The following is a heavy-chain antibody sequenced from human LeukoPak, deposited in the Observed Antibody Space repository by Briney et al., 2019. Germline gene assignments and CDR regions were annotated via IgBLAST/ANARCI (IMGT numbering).Heavy chain of an antibody. J-gene: IGHJ4*02. V-gene: IGHV4-59*08. CDR2: IHYSGNT. Sequence: PSETLSLTCTVSGGSISSYYWSWIRQPPGRGLEWIGYIHYSGNTNYNPSLKSRVITSVDTSKNQFSLNLSSVTAADTAVYYCARRSSYSRSGFDYWGQGILVTVSS. CDR3: ARRSSYSRSGFDY. CDR1: GGSISSYY. D-gene: IGHD6-13*01.